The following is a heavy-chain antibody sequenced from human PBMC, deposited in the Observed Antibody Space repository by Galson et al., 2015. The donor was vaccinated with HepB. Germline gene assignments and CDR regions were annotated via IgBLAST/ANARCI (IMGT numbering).Heavy chain of an antibody. D-gene: IGHD2-2*01. CDR1: GFIFSKYA. Sequence: SLRLSCAASGFIFSKYAMHWVRQAPGKGLEWVAIIWYDGTNKYYADSVKGRFTISRDNSRNTLYLQMNSLRAEDTAIYYCARDGWGGYQRYNWFDPWGQGTLVTVSS. CDR2: IWYDGTNK. J-gene: IGHJ5*02. CDR3: ARDGWGGYQRYNWFDP. V-gene: IGHV3-33*08.